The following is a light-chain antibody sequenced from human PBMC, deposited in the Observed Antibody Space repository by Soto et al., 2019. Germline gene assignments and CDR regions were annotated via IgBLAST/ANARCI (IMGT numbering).Light chain of an antibody. J-gene: IGKJ5*01. V-gene: IGKV1-12*01. CDR1: QDVNGW. CDR3: QQANTFPIT. CDR2: SAS. Sequence: DIHMTQSPSSVSAAVGDRVTITSRASQDVNGWLAWYQQKPGIAPKLLIFSASILQGGVPSRFSGSGSGTDFTLTISSLQPEDFATYYCQQANTFPITFGQGTRLEIK.